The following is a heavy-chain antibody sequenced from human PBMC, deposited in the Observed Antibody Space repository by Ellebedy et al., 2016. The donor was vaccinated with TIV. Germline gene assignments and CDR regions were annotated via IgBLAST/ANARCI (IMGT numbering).Heavy chain of an antibody. CDR2: INHSGNT. D-gene: IGHD5-18*01. V-gene: IGHV4-34*01. J-gene: IGHJ4*02. CDR3: ARGGTFSHGLWYFDY. CDR1: GGSFSGYY. Sequence: SETLSLTCAVYGGSFSGYYWSWIRQPPGKGLGWIGEINHSGNTNYNPSLKSRVTISVDTSKNQFSLNLNSVTAADTAAYYCARGGTFSHGLWYFDYWGQGTLVTVSS.